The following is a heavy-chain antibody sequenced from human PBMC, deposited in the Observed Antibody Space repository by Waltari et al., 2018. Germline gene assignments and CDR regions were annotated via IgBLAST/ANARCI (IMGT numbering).Heavy chain of an antibody. J-gene: IGHJ6*02. CDR1: GYNFPDYV. CDR3: ARGRYYYGSGSRTCGMDV. Sequence: VQLLQSGTELKNPGASVRVSCKPSGYNFPDYVISWVRQAPGQGLEWMGWVSANNYRHYAQKFQGRVTMTRNTSISTAYMELSSLRSEDTAVYYCARGRYYYGSGSRTCGMDVWGQGTTVTVSS. CDR2: VSANNYR. V-gene: IGHV1-8*02. D-gene: IGHD3-10*01.